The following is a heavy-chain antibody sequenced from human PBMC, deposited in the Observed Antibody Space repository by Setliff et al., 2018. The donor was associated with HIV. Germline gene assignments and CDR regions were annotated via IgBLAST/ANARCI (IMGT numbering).Heavy chain of an antibody. CDR3: AKDPAVRGSTFDS. Sequence: SETLSLTCSVSGGPITSNTYFWDWIRQAPGKGLEWIGSIYHSGNTYYNPSLKSRVSISVDTSKRQFSLKLTSVTAGDSALYYCAKDPAVRGSTFDSWGQGTLVTVSS. CDR1: GGPITSNTYF. D-gene: IGHD3-10*01. J-gene: IGHJ4*02. V-gene: IGHV4-39*02. CDR2: IYHSGNT.